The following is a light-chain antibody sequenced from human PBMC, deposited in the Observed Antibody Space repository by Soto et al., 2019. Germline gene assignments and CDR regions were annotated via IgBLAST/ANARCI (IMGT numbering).Light chain of an antibody. CDR1: QSVSST. V-gene: IGKV3-15*01. CDR2: DAS. CDR3: QQYSSWPRT. Sequence: EILMTQSPATLSVSPGERATLSCRANQSVSSTVAWYQHKPGQAPRLLMYDASTRASGISGRFSGSRSGTEFTLSSSGLQSEDFAVYYCQQYSSWPRTFGQGTKVDIK. J-gene: IGKJ1*01.